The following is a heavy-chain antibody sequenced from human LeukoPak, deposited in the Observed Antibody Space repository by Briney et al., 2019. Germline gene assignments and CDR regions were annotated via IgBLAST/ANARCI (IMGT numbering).Heavy chain of an antibody. V-gene: IGHV3-53*05. Sequence: GGSLRLSCAASGFPVSNNYMSWVRQAPGKGLEWVSVIHSGGATYYADSVKGRFSISRDNSKNTLYLQMNSLRAEDTAVYYCAKDYGSGSYFHDAFDIWGQGTMVTGSS. D-gene: IGHD3-10*01. CDR2: IHSGGAT. CDR3: AKDYGSGSYFHDAFDI. J-gene: IGHJ3*02. CDR1: GFPVSNNY.